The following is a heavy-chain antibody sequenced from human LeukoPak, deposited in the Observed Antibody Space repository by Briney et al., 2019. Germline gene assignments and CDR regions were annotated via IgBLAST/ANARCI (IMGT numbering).Heavy chain of an antibody. CDR2: IKQDGSEK. CDR3: ARDVRSYYYDSSGYYPDY. CDR1: GFTFSSYW. Sequence: GGSLRLSCAVSGFTFSSYWMSWVRQAPGKGLEWVANIKQDGSEKYYVDSVKGRFTISRDNAKNSLYLQMNSLRAEDTAVYYCARDVRSYYYDSSGYYPDYWGQGTLVTVSS. D-gene: IGHD3-22*01. V-gene: IGHV3-7*01. J-gene: IGHJ4*02.